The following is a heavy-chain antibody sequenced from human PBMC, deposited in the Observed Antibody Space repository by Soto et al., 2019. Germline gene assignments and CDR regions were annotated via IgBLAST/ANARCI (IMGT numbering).Heavy chain of an antibody. CDR1: GFTFSSYG. D-gene: IGHD1-26*01. CDR3: AKDLLVVGATPAYY. J-gene: IGHJ4*02. Sequence: QVRLVESGGGVVQPGRSLRLSCAASGFTFSSYGMHWVRQAPGKGLEWVAVISYDGSNKYYADSVKGRFTTSRDNSKNTLYLQMNSLRAEDTAVYYCAKDLLVVGATPAYYWGQGTLVTVSS. CDR2: ISYDGSNK. V-gene: IGHV3-30*18.